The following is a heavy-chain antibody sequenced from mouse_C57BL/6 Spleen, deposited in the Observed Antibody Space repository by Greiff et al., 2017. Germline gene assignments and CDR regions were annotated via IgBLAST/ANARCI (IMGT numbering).Heavy chain of an antibody. J-gene: IGHJ4*01. CDR1: GFTFSSYA. CDR2: ISDGGSYT. CDR3: ARGGSTVVATDYAMDY. D-gene: IGHD1-1*01. V-gene: IGHV5-4*03. Sequence: DVMLVESGGGLVKPGGSLKLSCAASGFTFSSYAMSWVRQTPEKRLEWVATISDGGSYTYYPDNVKGRFTISRDNAKNNLYLQMSHLKSEDTAMYYCARGGSTVVATDYAMDYWGQGTSVTVSS.